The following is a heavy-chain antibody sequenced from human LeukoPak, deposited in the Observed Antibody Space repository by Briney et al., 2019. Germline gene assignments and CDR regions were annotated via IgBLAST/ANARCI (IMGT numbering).Heavy chain of an antibody. CDR1: GVSISSGSYY. CDR2: IYTSGST. Sequence: SETLSLTCTVSGVSISSGSYYWSWIRQPAGKGLEWIGRIYTSGSTDYNPSLKSRVTISVDTSKNQFSLKLSSVTAADTAVYYCARRRSGLDYWGQGTLVTVSS. V-gene: IGHV4-61*02. D-gene: IGHD2-15*01. CDR3: ARRRSGLDY. J-gene: IGHJ4*02.